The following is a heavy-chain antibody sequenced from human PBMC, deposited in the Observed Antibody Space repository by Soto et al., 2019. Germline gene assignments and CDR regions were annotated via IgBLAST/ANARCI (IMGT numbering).Heavy chain of an antibody. V-gene: IGHV3-30*18. D-gene: IGHD3-10*01. CDR2: ISYDGSNK. J-gene: IGHJ6*02. CDR3: AKDHGSSYYYGMDV. Sequence: GSLRLSCAASGFTFSIYGMHWVRHAPGKGLERVAVISYDGSNKYYADSVKGRFTISRDNSKNTLYLQMNSLRAEDTAVYYCAKDHGSSYYYGMDVWGQGTTVTVSS. CDR1: GFTFSIYG.